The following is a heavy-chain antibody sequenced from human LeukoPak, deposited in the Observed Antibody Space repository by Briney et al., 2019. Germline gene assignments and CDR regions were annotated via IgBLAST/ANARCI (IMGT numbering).Heavy chain of an antibody. CDR2: ISYDGSNK. Sequence: PGRSLRLSCAASGFTFSSYAMPWVRQAPGKGLEWVAVISYDGSNKYYADSVKGRFTISRDNSKNTLYLQMNSLRAEDTAVYYCARDSWVWLQLSFLDYWSQGTLVTVSS. CDR1: GFTFSSYA. D-gene: IGHD5-24*01. V-gene: IGHV3-30-3*01. J-gene: IGHJ4*02. CDR3: ARDSWVWLQLSFLDY.